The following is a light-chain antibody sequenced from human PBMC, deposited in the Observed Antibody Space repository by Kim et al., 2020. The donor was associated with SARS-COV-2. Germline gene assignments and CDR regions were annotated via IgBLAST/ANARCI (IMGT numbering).Light chain of an antibody. CDR1: QDISKY. CDR3: QQYYDFPLT. CDR2: DAS. Sequence: DIQMTQSPSSLSASVGDRVTITCQASQDISKYVNWYQQRPGKAPKLLIYDASKLETGVPSRFSGSSSGTNFTFTINSLQPEDFATYYCQQYYDFPLTFGPGTKVDIK. J-gene: IGKJ3*01. V-gene: IGKV1-33*01.